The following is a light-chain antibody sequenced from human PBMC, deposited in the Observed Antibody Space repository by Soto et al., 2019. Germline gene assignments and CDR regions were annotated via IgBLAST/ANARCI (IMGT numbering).Light chain of an antibody. Sequence: DIVMTQSPLSLPVTPGEPASISCRSSQSLLHSNGYTYLDWYLQKPGQSPQLLIYTVSYRAPGVPDRFSGIGSGTDFTLQISRVEADDVGVYYCMQRLEFPLTFGGGTKVDIK. J-gene: IGKJ4*01. V-gene: IGKV2-40*01. CDR1: QSLLHSNGYTY. CDR2: TVS. CDR3: MQRLEFPLT.